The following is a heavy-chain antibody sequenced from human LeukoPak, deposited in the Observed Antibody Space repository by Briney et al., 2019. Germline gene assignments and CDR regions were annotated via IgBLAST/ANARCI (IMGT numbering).Heavy chain of an antibody. CDR1: GGSISSYY. Sequence: SETLSLTCTVSGGSISSYYWSWIRQPAGKGLEWIGRIYTSGSTNYNPSLKSRVTISVDTSKNQFSLKLSSVTAADTAVYYCARVDCSNYVCYYYGMDVWGQGTTVTVSS. CDR2: IYTSGST. CDR3: ARVDCSNYVCYYYGMDV. V-gene: IGHV4-4*07. J-gene: IGHJ6*02. D-gene: IGHD4-11*01.